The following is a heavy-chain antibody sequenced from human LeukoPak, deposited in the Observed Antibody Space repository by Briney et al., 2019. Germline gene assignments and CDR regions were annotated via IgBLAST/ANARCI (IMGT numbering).Heavy chain of an antibody. CDR1: GGTFSSYA. CDR2: IIPIFGTA. D-gene: IGHD4-17*01. CDR3: ARGIDHSEGYGVLSPGLCY. V-gene: IGHV1-69*01. Sequence: SVKVSCKASGGTFSSYAISWVRQAPGQGLEWMGGIIPIFGTANYAQKFQGRVTITADESTSTAYMELSSLRSEDTAVYYCARGIDHSEGYGVLSPGLCYWGQGTLVTVSS. J-gene: IGHJ4*02.